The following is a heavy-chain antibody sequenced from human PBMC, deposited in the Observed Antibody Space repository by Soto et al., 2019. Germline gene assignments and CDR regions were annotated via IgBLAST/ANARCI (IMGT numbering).Heavy chain of an antibody. CDR1: GFTFSSYA. D-gene: IGHD5-18*01. CDR3: AKDRGRGGYSYVYFSPYFDY. CDR2: ISYDGGNK. Sequence: QVQLAESGGGVVQPGSSLRLTCAGSGFTFSSYAMHWVRQAPGKGLKWVAVISYDGGNKYYADSVKGRFTISRDNSENPLYLQVNRRRAEDTAVYYCAKDRGRGGYSYVYFSPYFDYGGKGTLVTVSS. J-gene: IGHJ4*02. V-gene: IGHV3-30*18.